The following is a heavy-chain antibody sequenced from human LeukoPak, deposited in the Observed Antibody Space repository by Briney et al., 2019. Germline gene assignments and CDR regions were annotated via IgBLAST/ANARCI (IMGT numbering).Heavy chain of an antibody. CDR1: GFTFSRYG. CDR3: AKWGEPYYSSGSLPWFDP. CDR2: IRYDGSNK. Sequence: PGGSLRLSCAASGFTFSRYGMHWVSQAPGKWLEWVAFIRYDGSNKYYADSVKGRFTISRDNSKNTLYVQMNSLRAEDTAVYYCAKWGEPYYSSGSLPWFDPWGQGTLVTVSS. J-gene: IGHJ5*02. V-gene: IGHV3-30*02. D-gene: IGHD3-10*01.